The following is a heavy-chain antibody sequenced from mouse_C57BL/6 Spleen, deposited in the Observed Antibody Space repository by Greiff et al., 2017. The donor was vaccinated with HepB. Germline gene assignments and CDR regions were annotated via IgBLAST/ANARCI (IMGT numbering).Heavy chain of an antibody. CDR1: GFTFTDYY. CDR3: ARLPYDYDGAYYFDY. Sequence: EVKLMESGGGLVQPGGSLSLSCAASGFTFTDYYMSWVRQPPGKALEWLGFIRNKANGYTTEYSASVKGRFTISRDNSQSILYLQMNALRAEDSATYYCARLPYDYDGAYYFDYWGQGTTLTVSS. J-gene: IGHJ2*01. D-gene: IGHD2-4*01. CDR2: IRNKANGYTT. V-gene: IGHV7-3*01.